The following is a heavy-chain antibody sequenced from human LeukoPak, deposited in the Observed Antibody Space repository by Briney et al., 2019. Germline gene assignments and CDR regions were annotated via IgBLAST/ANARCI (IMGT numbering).Heavy chain of an antibody. D-gene: IGHD2/OR15-2a*01. CDR3: VSFYETY. CDR2: INSDGSWT. J-gene: IGHJ4*02. CDR1: GFTFSSYA. Sequence: GGSLRLSCAASGFTFSSYAMSWVRQAPGKGLVWVSHINSDGSWTSYADSVKGRFTISKDNAKNTVYLQMNSLRAEDAAVYYCVSFYETYWGRGTLVTVSS. V-gene: IGHV3-74*01.